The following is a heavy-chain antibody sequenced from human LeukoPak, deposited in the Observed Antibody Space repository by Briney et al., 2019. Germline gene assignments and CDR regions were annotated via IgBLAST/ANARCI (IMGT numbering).Heavy chain of an antibody. J-gene: IGHJ3*02. CDR2: ISYDGSNK. Sequence: PGRSLRLSCAASGFTFSSYGMHWVRQAPGKGLEWVAVISYDGSNKYYVDSVKGRFTISRDNSKSTLYLQMNSLRAEDTAVYYCAKGVWVVRGVIGDAFDIWGQGTMVTVSS. CDR1: GFTFSSYG. CDR3: AKGVWVVRGVIGDAFDI. V-gene: IGHV3-30*18. D-gene: IGHD3-10*01.